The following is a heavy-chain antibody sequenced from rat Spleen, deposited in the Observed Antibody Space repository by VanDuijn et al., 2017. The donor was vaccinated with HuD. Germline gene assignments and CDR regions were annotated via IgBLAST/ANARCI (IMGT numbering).Heavy chain of an antibody. CDR1: GFNFNXXW. J-gene: IGHJ2*01. CDR3: ARRPGYNYYFDY. Sequence: EVKLVESGGGLLQPGRSXKLSCAAXGFNFNXXWMGXVRXXXGKGLEWVASITNTGGSTYYPDSVKGRFTISRDNAKSTLYLQMDSLRSEDTATYYGARRPGYNYYFDYWGQGVMVTVSS. V-gene: IGHV5-31*01. CDR2: ITNTGGST. D-gene: IGHD1-4*01.